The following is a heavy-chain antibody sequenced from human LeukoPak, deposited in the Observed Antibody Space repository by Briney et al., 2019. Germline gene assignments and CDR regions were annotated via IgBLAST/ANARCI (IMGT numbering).Heavy chain of an antibody. CDR2: IIPIFGTA. Sequence: SVKVSCKASGGTFSSYAISWVRQAPGQGLEWMGGIIPIFGTANYAQKFQGRVTITADESTSTAYMELSSLRSEDTAVYYCARSVVVVPAALYYYYMDVWGKGTTVTVSS. CDR1: GGTFSSYA. D-gene: IGHD2-2*01. CDR3: ARSVVVVPAALYYYYMDV. J-gene: IGHJ6*03. V-gene: IGHV1-69*01.